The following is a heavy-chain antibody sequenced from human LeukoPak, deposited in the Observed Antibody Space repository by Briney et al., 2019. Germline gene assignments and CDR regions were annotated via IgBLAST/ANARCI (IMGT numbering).Heavy chain of an antibody. CDR1: GFAFDDSA. V-gene: IGHV3-9*01. J-gene: IGHJ4*02. Sequence: GGSLRLSCAASGFAFDDSAMHWVRQVPGKGLEWVSGIYWNSGLIGYVDSVKGRFTISRDNSKNTLYLQMTSLRAEDTAIYYCAKGSDIGGYYYGLFDSWGQGTLVTVSS. CDR2: IYWNSGLI. CDR3: AKGSDIGGYYYGLFDS. D-gene: IGHD3-22*01.